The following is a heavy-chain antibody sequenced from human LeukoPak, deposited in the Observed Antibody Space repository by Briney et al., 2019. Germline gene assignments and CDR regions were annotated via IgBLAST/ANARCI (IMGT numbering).Heavy chain of an antibody. J-gene: IGHJ4*02. CDR3: VSPRGFSYGYFDY. Sequence: SETLSLTCTVFGGSISSSSHYWGWIRQPPGKGLEWIGSIYYSKNTYYNPSLKSRVTISADTSKNQFSLTLGSVSATDTAVYYCVSPRGFSYGYFDYWGQGTLVTVSS. CDR1: GGSISSSSHY. CDR2: IYYSKNT. D-gene: IGHD5-18*01. V-gene: IGHV4-39*01.